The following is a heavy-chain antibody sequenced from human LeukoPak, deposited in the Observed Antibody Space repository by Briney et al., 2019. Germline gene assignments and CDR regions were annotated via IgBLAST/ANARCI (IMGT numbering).Heavy chain of an antibody. CDR1: GFTFSSYS. J-gene: IGHJ1*01. D-gene: IGHD1-26*01. V-gene: IGHV3-21*01. Sequence: GGSLRLSCAASGFTFSSYSMNWVRQAPGKGLEWVSSISSSSSYIYYADSVKGRFTISRDNAKNSLYLQMNSLRAEDTAVYYCAKAYGEWELPKYFQHWGQGTLVTVSS. CDR3: AKAYGEWELPKYFQH. CDR2: ISSSSSYI.